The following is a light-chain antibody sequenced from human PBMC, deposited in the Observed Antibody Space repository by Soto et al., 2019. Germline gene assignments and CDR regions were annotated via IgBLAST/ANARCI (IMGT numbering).Light chain of an antibody. CDR3: ATWDSSMIAGL. V-gene: IGLV1-51*01. CDR1: NSNIGNNY. CDR2: DDN. Sequence: QSVLTQPPSVSAAPGQKVTISCSGSNSNIGNNYVSWYQHLPGTAPKLLIYDDNKRPSGIPDRFSGTKSGTSATLGISGLQTGYEADYYGATWDSSMIAGLFGGGTKLPVL. J-gene: IGLJ2*01.